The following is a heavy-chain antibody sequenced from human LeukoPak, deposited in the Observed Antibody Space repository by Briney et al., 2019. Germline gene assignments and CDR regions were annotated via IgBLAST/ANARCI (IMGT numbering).Heavy chain of an antibody. Sequence: GESLKISCKGYGYSFTSYWIGWVRQMPGKGLEWMGIIYPGDSGTRYSPSFQGQVTISADKSISTAYPQWSSLKASDTAMYYCARIPTASFYYYYGMDVWGQGTTVTVSS. D-gene: IGHD2-2*01. CDR1: GYSFTSYW. J-gene: IGHJ6*02. V-gene: IGHV5-51*01. CDR3: ARIPTASFYYYYGMDV. CDR2: IYPGDSGT.